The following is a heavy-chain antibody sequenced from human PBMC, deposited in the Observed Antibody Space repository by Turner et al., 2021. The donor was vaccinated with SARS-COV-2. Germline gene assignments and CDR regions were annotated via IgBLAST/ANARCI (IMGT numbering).Heavy chain of an antibody. J-gene: IGHJ5*02. D-gene: IGHD6-13*01. CDR3: ATAPQIAAAGRWFDP. V-gene: IGHV1-24*01. CDR2: FDPEDGET. CDR1: GYTLTELS. Sequence: QVQLVQSWAELNKPGSSVKVSCKDSGYTLTELSMHRVRQAPGKGLEWMGSFDPEDGETIYEQKFQGRVTMTEDTSTDTAYMELSSLRSEDTAEYYCATAPQIAAAGRWFDPWGQGTLVTVSS.